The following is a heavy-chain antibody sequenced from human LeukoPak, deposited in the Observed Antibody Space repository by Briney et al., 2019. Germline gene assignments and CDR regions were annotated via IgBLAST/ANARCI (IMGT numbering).Heavy chain of an antibody. CDR2: INPNSGGT. V-gene: IGHV1-2*02. CDR1: GYTFTSYG. J-gene: IGHJ4*02. Sequence: ASVKVSCKASGYTFTSYGISWVRQAPGQGLEWMGWINPNSGGTNYAQKFQGRVTMTRDTSISTAYMELSRLRSDDTAVYYCARGDWGSTSCYYWGQGTLVTVSS. CDR3: ARGDWGSTSCYY. D-gene: IGHD2-2*01.